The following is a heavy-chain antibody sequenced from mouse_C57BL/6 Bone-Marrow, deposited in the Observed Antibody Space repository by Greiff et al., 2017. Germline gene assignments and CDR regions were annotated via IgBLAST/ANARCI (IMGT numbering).Heavy chain of an antibody. CDR1: GYTFTSYG. D-gene: IGHD2-4*01. J-gene: IGHJ3*01. CDR2: IYPRSGNT. CDR3: ARDGGIYYDPFAY. V-gene: IGHV1-81*01. Sequence: QVQLKQSGAELARPGASVKLSCKASGYTFTSYGISWVKQRTGPGLEWIGEIYPRSGNTYYNEKFKGKATLTADKSSSTAYMELRSLTSEDSAVYFCARDGGIYYDPFAYWGQGTLVTVSA.